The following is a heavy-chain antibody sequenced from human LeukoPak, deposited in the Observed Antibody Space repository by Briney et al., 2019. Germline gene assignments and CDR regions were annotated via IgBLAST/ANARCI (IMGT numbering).Heavy chain of an antibody. CDR3: ARGVLREQQLGLDY. CDR2: NNAGNGNT. V-gene: IGHV1-3*01. CDR1: GYTFTIYA. Sequence: ASVKVSCKASGYTFTIYAMHWVRQAPGQRLEWMGWNNAGNGNTKYSQKFQGRVTITRDTSASTAYMELSSLKSEDTAVFYCARGVLREQQLGLDYWGQGTLVTVSS. J-gene: IGHJ4*02. D-gene: IGHD6-13*01.